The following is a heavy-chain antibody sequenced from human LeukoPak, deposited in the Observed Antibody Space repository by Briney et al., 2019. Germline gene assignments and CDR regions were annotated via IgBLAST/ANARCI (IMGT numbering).Heavy chain of an antibody. CDR2: ISGTGGNT. J-gene: IGHJ4*02. CDR1: GFTFGSFA. V-gene: IGHV3-23*01. CDR3: ARDMSSGWYHLFDY. Sequence: GGSLRLSCAASGFTFGSFAMNWVRQAPGKGLEWVSTISGTGGNTYYADSVKGRFTISRDNSKNTLYLQMTSLSAEDTAVYYCARDMSSGWYHLFDYWGQGTLVTVSS. D-gene: IGHD6-19*01.